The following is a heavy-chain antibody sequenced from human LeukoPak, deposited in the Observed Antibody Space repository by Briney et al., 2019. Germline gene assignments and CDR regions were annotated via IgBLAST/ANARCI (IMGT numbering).Heavy chain of an antibody. CDR2: IYSDGNT. V-gene: IGHV3-66*01. D-gene: IGHD3-16*01. CDR3: ARVPGGWGSYYLDF. Sequence: GGSLRLSCAASGFTVSSNYMTWVRQAPGKGLEWVSVIYSDGNTYYADSVKGRFTISRDNSKNTLYLQMNSLRAEDTAVYYCARVPGGWGSYYLDFWGQGALVTVSS. J-gene: IGHJ4*02. CDR1: GFTVSSNY.